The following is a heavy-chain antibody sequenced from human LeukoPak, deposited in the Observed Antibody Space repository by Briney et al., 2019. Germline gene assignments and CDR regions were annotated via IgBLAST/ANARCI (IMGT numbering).Heavy chain of an antibody. CDR3: ARTPQKHCSSTTCYPYY. Sequence: GGSLRLSCVASGFTFTNYAMSWVRLAPGRGLEWGSTISGSGDTTYYADSVRGRFTVYRDNSKNTLYLQMNSLRAENTAVYYCARTPQKHCSSTTCYPYYWGQGTLVTVSS. J-gene: IGHJ4*02. CDR2: ISGSGDTT. CDR1: GFTFTNYA. D-gene: IGHD2-2*01. V-gene: IGHV3-23*01.